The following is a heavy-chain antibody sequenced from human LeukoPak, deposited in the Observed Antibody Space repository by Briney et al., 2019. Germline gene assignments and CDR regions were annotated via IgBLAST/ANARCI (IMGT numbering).Heavy chain of an antibody. J-gene: IGHJ4*02. Sequence: SGTLSLTCTVSGGSISTHFWTWIRQPPGKGLEWIGEINHSGSTNYNPSLKSRVTISVDTSKNQFSLKLSSVTAADTAVYYCARGWRPGIYYYDSREYYFDYWGQGTLVTVSS. V-gene: IGHV4-34*01. CDR3: ARGWRPGIYYYDSREYYFDY. CDR1: GGSISTHF. CDR2: INHSGST. D-gene: IGHD3-22*01.